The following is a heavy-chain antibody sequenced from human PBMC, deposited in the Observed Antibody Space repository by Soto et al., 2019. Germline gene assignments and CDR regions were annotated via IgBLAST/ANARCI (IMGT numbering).Heavy chain of an antibody. V-gene: IGHV1-69*08. CDR1: GGTFSSYS. CDR3: AREPSGDYSGY. Sequence: QVQLVQSGAEVKKPGSSVKVSCKASGGTFSSYSINWVRQAPGQGLEWMGRITPILGIANYAQKFQGRVTXTXXKSTSTAYMELSSLRSEDTAVYYCAREPSGDYSGYWGQGTLVTVSS. J-gene: IGHJ4*02. CDR2: ITPILGIA. D-gene: IGHD4-17*01.